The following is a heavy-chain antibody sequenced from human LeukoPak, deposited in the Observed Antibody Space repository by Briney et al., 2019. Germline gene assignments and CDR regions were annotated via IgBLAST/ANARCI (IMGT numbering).Heavy chain of an antibody. V-gene: IGHV1-8*01. CDR2: MNPNSGNT. CDR1: GYTFTSYD. J-gene: IGHJ6*03. CDR3: ARGGCSSTSCLYYYYMDV. Sequence: GASVKVSCKTSGYTFTSYDINWVRQATGQGLEWMGWMNPNSGNTGYAQKFQGRVTMTRNTSISTDYMELSSLRSEDTAVYYCARGGCSSTSCLYYYYMDVWGKGTTVTVSS. D-gene: IGHD2-2*01.